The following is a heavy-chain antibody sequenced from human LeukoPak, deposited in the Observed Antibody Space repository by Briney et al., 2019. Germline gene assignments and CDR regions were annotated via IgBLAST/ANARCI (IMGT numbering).Heavy chain of an antibody. J-gene: IGHJ5*02. V-gene: IGHV1-8*01. CDR1: GYTFTSYD. Sequence: ASVKVSCKASGYTFTSYDISWVRQATGQGLERMGWMNPNSGNAGYAQKFQGRVTMTRNTSISTAYMELSSLRSEDTAVYYCARCRAAAYFNWFDPWGQGTLVTVSS. D-gene: IGHD6-25*01. CDR2: MNPNSGNA. CDR3: ARCRAAAYFNWFDP.